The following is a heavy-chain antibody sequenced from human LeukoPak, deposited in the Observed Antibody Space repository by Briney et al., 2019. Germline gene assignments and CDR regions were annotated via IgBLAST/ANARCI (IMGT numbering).Heavy chain of an antibody. CDR1: GFTFSSYG. CDR3: AKDLRVSPFDP. J-gene: IGHJ5*02. CDR2: IRYDGSNK. V-gene: IGHV3-30*02. D-gene: IGHD2-8*01. Sequence: GGSLRLSCAASGFTFSSYGMHWVRQAPGKGLEWVAFIRYDGSNKYYADSVKGRFTISRDNSKNTLYLQMNSLRAEDTAVYYCAKDLRVSPFDPWGQGTLVTVSS.